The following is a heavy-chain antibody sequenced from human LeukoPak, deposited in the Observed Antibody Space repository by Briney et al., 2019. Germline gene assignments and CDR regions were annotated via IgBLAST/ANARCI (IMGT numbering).Heavy chain of an antibody. CDR1: GITLSNYG. J-gene: IGHJ4*02. CDR3: AKAGIAVPATPEY. CDR2: ISGSGGGT. Sequence: PGGSLRLSCVVSGITLSNYGMSWVRQAPGKGLEWVAGISGSGGGTNYADSVKGRFIISRDNSKNTLYLQMNSLRAEDTAVYYCAKAGIAVPATPEYCGQGTQVTVSS. D-gene: IGHD6-19*01. V-gene: IGHV3-23*01.